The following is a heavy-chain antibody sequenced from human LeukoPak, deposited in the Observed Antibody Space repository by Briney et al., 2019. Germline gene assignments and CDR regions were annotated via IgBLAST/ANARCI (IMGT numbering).Heavy chain of an antibody. CDR2: ISSSSSTI. Sequence: GGSLRLSCAASGFTFSSYSMNWVRQAPGKGLEWVSYISSSSSTIYYADSVKGRFTISRDNSKNTLYLQMNSLRAEDTAVYYCAKGGEYSSSASHFDYWGQGTLVTVSS. V-gene: IGHV3-48*01. CDR3: AKGGEYSSSASHFDY. J-gene: IGHJ4*02. D-gene: IGHD6-6*01. CDR1: GFTFSSYS.